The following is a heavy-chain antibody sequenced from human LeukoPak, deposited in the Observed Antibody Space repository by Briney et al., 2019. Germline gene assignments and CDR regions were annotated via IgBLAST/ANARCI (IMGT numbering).Heavy chain of an antibody. CDR3: AKDRVAGPLYYFDY. CDR2: ISWNSGSI. V-gene: IGHV3-9*01. D-gene: IGHD6-19*01. Sequence: GGSLRLSCAASGFTFDDYAMHWVRQAPGKGLEWVSGISWNSGSIGYADSVKGRFTISRDNAKNSLYLQMNSLRAEDTALYYCAKDRVAGPLYYFDYWGQGTLVTVSS. J-gene: IGHJ4*02. CDR1: GFTFDDYA.